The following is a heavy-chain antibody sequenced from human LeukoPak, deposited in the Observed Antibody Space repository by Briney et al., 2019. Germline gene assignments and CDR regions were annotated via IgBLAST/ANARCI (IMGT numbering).Heavy chain of an antibody. CDR2: IYYSGST. V-gene: IGHV4-30-4*01. CDR3: ARDGDYGLSDAFDI. CDR1: GGSISSGDYY. Sequence: PPQTLSLTCTVSGGSISSGDYYWSWIRQPPGKGLEWIGYIYYSGSTYYNPSLKSRVTISVDTSKNQFSLKLSSVTAADTAVYYCARDGDYGLSDAFDIWGQGTMVTVSS. D-gene: IGHD4-17*01. J-gene: IGHJ3*02.